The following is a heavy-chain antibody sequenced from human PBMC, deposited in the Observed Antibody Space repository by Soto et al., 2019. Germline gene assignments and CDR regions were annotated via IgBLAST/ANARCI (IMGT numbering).Heavy chain of an antibody. CDR1: GGTFSSYA. J-gene: IGHJ3*02. Sequence: SVKVSCKASGGTFSSYAISWVRQAPGQGLEWMGGIIPIFGTANYAQKFQGRVTITADESTSTAYMELSSLRSEDTAVYYCARNYYDSSGYRDAFDIWGQGTMVTVSS. D-gene: IGHD3-22*01. V-gene: IGHV1-69*13. CDR3: ARNYYDSSGYRDAFDI. CDR2: IIPIFGTA.